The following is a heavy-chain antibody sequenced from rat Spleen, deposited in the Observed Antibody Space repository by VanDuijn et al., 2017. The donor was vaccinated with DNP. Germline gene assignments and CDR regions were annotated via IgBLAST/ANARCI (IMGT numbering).Heavy chain of an antibody. J-gene: IGHJ2*01. V-gene: IGHV2-27*01. CDR3: AVLGRYY. CDR2: IQHGGNT. Sequence: QVQLKESGPGLVQPSQTLSLTCPVSGFSLTNYHVPWFRQPPGKGLEWMGRIQHGGNTDFDSGLKSRLSISRDTSKSQVFLKMNSVQTEDTAMYFCAVLGRYYWGHGVMVTVSS. CDR1: GFSLTNYH.